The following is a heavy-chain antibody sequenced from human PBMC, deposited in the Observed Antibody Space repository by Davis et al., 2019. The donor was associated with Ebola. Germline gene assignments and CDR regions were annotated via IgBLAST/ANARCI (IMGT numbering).Heavy chain of an antibody. CDR1: GFSFRNAW. CDR2: IRSTSSGGTT. CDR3: ATDWASGRI. D-gene: IGHD1-14*01. Sequence: PGGSLRLSCAASGFSFRNAWMTWVRQAPGKGLESVGLIRSTSSGGTTDYAAPVKGRFTVSIDDSKNILYLQMDSLKVEDTAMYYCATDWASGRIWGQGTLVTVSS. V-gene: IGHV3-15*01. J-gene: IGHJ4*02.